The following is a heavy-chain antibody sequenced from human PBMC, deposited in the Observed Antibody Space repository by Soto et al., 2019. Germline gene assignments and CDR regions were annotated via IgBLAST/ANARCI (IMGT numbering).Heavy chain of an antibody. J-gene: IGHJ5*02. CDR1: GFTFSSYG. D-gene: IGHD3-16*01. CDR2: IWYDGSNK. V-gene: IGHV3-33*01. Sequence: VQLVESGGGVVQPGRSLRLSCAASGFTFSSYGMHWVRQAPGKGLEWVAVIWYDGSNKYYADSVKGRFTISRDNSKNTLYXXXXXXXXXXXXXXXXXXXXXXXEGGNNWFDPWGQGTLVTVSS. CDR3: XXXXXXXEGGNNWFDP.